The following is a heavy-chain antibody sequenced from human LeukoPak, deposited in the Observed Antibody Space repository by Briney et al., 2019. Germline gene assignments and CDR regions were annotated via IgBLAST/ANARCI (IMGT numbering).Heavy chain of an antibody. J-gene: IGHJ4*02. CDR2: INPNSGDT. Sequence: ASVKVSCKASGYTFTSYGISWVRQAPGQGLEWMGWINPNSGDTKYSQNFQGRVTMSWDTSISTAYMELNRLTSDDTAVYYCARDYDILTGYFSPPDYWGQGTLVTVSS. D-gene: IGHD3-9*01. CDR3: ARDYDILTGYFSPPDY. V-gene: IGHV1-2*02. CDR1: GYTFTSYG.